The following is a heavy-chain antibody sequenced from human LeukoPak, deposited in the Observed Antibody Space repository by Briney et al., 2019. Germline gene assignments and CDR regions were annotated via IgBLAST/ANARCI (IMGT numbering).Heavy chain of an antibody. CDR2: INSDGSST. D-gene: IGHD6-19*01. J-gene: IGHJ6*03. CDR3: AKDQGGYSSGWYTIYYYMDV. CDR1: GFTFSSYW. Sequence: GGSLRLSCAASGFTFSSYWMHWVRQAPGKGLVWVSRINSDGSSTRYADSVKGRLTISRDNAKNTLYLQMNSLRAEDTAVYYCAKDQGGYSSGWYTIYYYMDVWGKGTTVTISS. V-gene: IGHV3-74*01.